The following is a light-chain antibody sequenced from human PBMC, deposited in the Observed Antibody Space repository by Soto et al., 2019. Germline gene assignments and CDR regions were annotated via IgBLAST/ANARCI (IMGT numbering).Light chain of an antibody. J-gene: IGKJ4*01. Sequence: EIVLTQSPATLSLSPGERATLSCRASQSVSSYLAWYQQKPGQAPRLLIYDASNRATGIAARFSGSGSGTDITLTISRLEHEDFAVYYCQQRSNWLTFGGGTKVKIK. CDR2: DAS. CDR3: QQRSNWLT. V-gene: IGKV3-11*01. CDR1: QSVSSY.